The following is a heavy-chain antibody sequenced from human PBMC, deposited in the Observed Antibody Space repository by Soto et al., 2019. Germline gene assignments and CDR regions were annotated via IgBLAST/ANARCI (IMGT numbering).Heavy chain of an antibody. CDR3: ARDRSEVVPAAIGYYYYGMDV. CDR2: IIPILGTA. J-gene: IGHJ6*02. V-gene: IGHV1-69*13. Sequence: AASVKVSCKASGGTFSSYAISWVRQAPGQGLEWMGGIIPILGTANYAQKFQGRVTITADESTSTAYMELSSLRSEDTAVYYCARDRSEVVPAAIGYYYYGMDVWGQGXTVTVYS. D-gene: IGHD2-2*01. CDR1: GGTFSSYA.